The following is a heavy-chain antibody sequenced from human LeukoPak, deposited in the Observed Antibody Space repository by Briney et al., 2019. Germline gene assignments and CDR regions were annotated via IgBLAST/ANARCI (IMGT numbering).Heavy chain of an antibody. J-gene: IGHJ4*02. CDR3: ARRYSSSASFFDY. D-gene: IGHD6-13*01. Sequence: SETLSLTCTVSGGSISSYSWSWIRQPPGKGLEGIGYIYYSGSTNDNPSVKSRVTISVDTSKNQFSLELSAVTAEDTAVYYCARRYSSSASFFDYWGQGTLVTVSS. CDR1: GGSISSYS. V-gene: IGHV4-59*08. CDR2: IYYSGST.